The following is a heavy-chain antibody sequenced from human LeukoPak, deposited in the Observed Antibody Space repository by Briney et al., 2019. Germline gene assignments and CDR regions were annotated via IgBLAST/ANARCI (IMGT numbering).Heavy chain of an antibody. CDR2: IYDSVSI. V-gene: IGHV4-61*01. D-gene: IGHD3-10*01. CDR1: GGSVSSGSYY. J-gene: IGHJ3*02. Sequence: PSETLSLTCSVSGGSVSSGSYYWTWIRQPPGKGLEWIGYIYDSVSINHNPSRNGRVTISVDTPKHQFSLKLSSVSAADTAVYYYARGIDSGSYSPDGFDIWGQGTMVTVSS. CDR3: ARGIDSGSYSPDGFDI.